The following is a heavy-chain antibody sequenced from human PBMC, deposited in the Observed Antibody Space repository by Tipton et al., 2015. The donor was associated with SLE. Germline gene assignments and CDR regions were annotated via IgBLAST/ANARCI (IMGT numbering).Heavy chain of an antibody. J-gene: IGHJ4*02. V-gene: IGHV4-59*08. D-gene: IGHD6-13*01. CDR3: AGRGYSSSWYYFDY. Sequence: TLSLTCAVYGGSFSGYYWSWIRQPPGKGLEWIGYIYYSGGTNYNPSLKSRVTISVDTSKNQFSLKLSSVTAADTAVYYCAGRGYSSSWYYFDYWGQGTLVTVSS. CDR2: IYYSGGT. CDR1: GGSFSGYY.